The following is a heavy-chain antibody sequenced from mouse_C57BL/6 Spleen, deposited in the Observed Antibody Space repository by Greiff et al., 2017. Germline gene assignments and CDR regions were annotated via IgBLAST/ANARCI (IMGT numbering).Heavy chain of an antibody. V-gene: IGHV1-62-2*01. Sequence: VQLQQSGAELVKPGASVKLSCKASGYTFTEYTIHWVKQRSGQGLEWIGWFYPGSGSIKYNEKFKDKATLTADKSSSTVYMELSRLTSEDSAVYFCARHEEEGDYGLYYYAMDYWGQGTSVTVSS. CDR1: GYTFTEYT. CDR2: FYPGSGSI. J-gene: IGHJ4*01. CDR3: ARHEEEGDYGLYYYAMDY. D-gene: IGHD1-1*02.